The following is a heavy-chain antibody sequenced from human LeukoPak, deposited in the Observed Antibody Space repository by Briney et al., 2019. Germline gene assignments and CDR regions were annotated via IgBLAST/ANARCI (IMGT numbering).Heavy chain of an antibody. CDR2: IYYSGST. CDR3: AREHSGYDLVDALDI. Sequence: SETLSLTCTVSGGSISSYYWSWIRQPPGKGLEWIGYIYYSGSTNYNPSLKSRVTISVDTSKNQFSLKLSSVTAADTAVYYCAREHSGYDLVDALDIWGQGTMVTVSS. D-gene: IGHD5-12*01. CDR1: GGSISSYY. J-gene: IGHJ3*02. V-gene: IGHV4-59*01.